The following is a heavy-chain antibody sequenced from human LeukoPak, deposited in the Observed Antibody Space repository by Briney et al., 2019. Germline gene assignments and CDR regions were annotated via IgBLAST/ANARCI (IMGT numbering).Heavy chain of an antibody. CDR3: VRGPPEYCSGGSCYSGRNWFDP. Sequence: ASVKVSCKTSGYTFTGYYIYWVRQAPGQGLEWMGWINPSSGCADYAQKFQGRVTMTRDTSISTAYMSLSRLTFDDTAVYYCVRGPPEYCSGGSCYSGRNWFDPWGQGTLVTVSS. CDR2: INPSSGCA. J-gene: IGHJ5*02. V-gene: IGHV1-2*02. D-gene: IGHD2-15*01. CDR1: GYTFTGYY.